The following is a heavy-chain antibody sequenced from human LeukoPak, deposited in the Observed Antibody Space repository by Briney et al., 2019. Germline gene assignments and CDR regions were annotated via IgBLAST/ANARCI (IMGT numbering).Heavy chain of an antibody. D-gene: IGHD1-26*01. CDR3: ATGLYGSYYIFDY. V-gene: IGHV1-8*03. CDR1: GYTFTSYD. CDR2: MNPNSGNT. J-gene: IGHJ4*02. Sequence: ASVKVSCKASGYTFTSYDINWVRQATGQGLEWMGWMNPNSGNTGYAQKFQGRVTITRNTSISTAYMELSSLRSEDTAVYYCATGLYGSYYIFDYWGQGTLVTVSS.